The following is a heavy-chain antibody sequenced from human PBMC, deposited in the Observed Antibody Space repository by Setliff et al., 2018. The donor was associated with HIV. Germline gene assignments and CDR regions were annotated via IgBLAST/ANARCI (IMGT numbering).Heavy chain of an antibody. CDR1: GYTFTSYY. CDR2: INPSGGST. V-gene: IGHV1-46*01. D-gene: IGHD5-18*01. CDR3: ASGLLIQLWFDY. J-gene: IGHJ4*02. Sequence: ASVKVSCKASGYTFTSYYMHWVRQAPGQGLEWMGIINPSGGSTSYAQKFQGRVTMTRDTSTSTVSMELSSLRSEDTAVYYCASGLLIQLWFDYWGQGTLVTVSS.